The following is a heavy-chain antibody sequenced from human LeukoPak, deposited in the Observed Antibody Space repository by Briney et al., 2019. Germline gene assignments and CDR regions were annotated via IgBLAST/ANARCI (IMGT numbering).Heavy chain of an antibody. CDR3: ARGLSSSSWERLNWFDP. D-gene: IGHD6-13*01. CDR1: GFTFSSYA. CDR2: ISYDGSNK. Sequence: GRSLRLSCAASGFTFSSYAMHWVRQAPGKGLGWVAIISYDGSNKYYADSVKGRFTISRDNSKNTLYLQMNSLRAEDTAVYYCARGLSSSSWERLNWFDPWGQGTLVTVSS. V-gene: IGHV3-30-3*01. J-gene: IGHJ5*02.